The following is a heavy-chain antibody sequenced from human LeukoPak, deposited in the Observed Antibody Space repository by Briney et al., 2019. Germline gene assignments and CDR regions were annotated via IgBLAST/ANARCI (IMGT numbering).Heavy chain of an antibody. D-gene: IGHD6-19*01. CDR3: ARHRVGSGWYGVNWFDP. V-gene: IGHV4-4*07. Sequence: PSETLSLTCTVSGGSISSYYWSWIRQPAGKGLEWIGRIYTSGSTNYNPSLKSRVTMSVDTSKNQFSLKLSSVTAADTAVYYCARHRVGSGWYGVNWFDPWGQGTLVTVSS. CDR2: IYTSGST. CDR1: GGSISSYY. J-gene: IGHJ5*02.